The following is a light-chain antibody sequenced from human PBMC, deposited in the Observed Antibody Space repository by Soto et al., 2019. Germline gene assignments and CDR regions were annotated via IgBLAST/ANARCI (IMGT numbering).Light chain of an antibody. CDR2: GAS. V-gene: IGKV3-20*01. Sequence: EIVLTQSPGTLSLSPGEGATLSCRASQSVNSAYLAWYQQKPGQAPRLLIYGASSRAAGIPDRFSGSGSGTDFSLIISRLEPEDFAVYYCQHYGSSPTFGGGAKVDIK. J-gene: IGKJ4*01. CDR3: QHYGSSPT. CDR1: QSVNSAY.